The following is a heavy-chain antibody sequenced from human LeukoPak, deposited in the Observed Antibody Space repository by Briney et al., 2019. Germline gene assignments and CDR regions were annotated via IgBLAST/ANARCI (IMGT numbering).Heavy chain of an antibody. CDR2: IGIRGDT. Sequence: PGGSLRLSCAASGFTLIDYDMHWVRQVIGKVLEWVSAIGIRGDTHYSGSVKGRFTISRENAESSLYLQRSSLRAEDTAVYYCARGGIQVSGIDEFDYWGQGTLVTVSS. V-gene: IGHV3-13*01. CDR3: ARGGIQVSGIDEFDY. D-gene: IGHD6-19*01. CDR1: GFTLIDYD. J-gene: IGHJ4*02.